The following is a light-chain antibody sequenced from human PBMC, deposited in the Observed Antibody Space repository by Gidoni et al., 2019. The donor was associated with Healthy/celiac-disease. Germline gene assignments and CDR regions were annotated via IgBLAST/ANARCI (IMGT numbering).Light chain of an antibody. CDR1: QSISNY. Sequence: DIQMTQSPSSLSASVGDRVTITCRASQSISNYFNWYQQKPGKAPKLLIYAASSLQSGVPSRFSGSGSGTDFTLTISSLQVEDFATYYCQQSYSTLWTFGQGTKVEIK. J-gene: IGKJ1*01. CDR3: QQSYSTLWT. CDR2: AAS. V-gene: IGKV1-39*01.